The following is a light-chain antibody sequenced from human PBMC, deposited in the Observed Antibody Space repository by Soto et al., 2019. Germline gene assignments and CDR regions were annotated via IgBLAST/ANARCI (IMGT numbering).Light chain of an antibody. CDR2: TAS. Sequence: DIQVTQSPSSLSASVGDRVTITCRASQSIRTYLNWYQQRPGKPPKLLIHTASTLQTGVPSRFSGSGSGTDFTLTISSLQPEDFATYYCQHTYNPLNSFGQGTKLEIK. CDR3: QHTYNPLNS. CDR1: QSIRTY. V-gene: IGKV1-39*01. J-gene: IGKJ2*03.